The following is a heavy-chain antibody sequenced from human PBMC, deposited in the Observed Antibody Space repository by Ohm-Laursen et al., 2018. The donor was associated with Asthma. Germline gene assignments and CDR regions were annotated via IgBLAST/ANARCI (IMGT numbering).Heavy chain of an antibody. CDR1: GGPLSGYS. CDR3: ARLDWAQSMFDS. D-gene: IGHD3-9*01. V-gene: IGHV4-59*01. J-gene: IGHJ4*02. Sequence: SETLSLTCAVSGGPLSGYSWSWVRQPPGRELEWIAYMDSSGGANYNPSLQSRVTLSIDTSKNQVSLRLSSVTAADTALYFCARLDWAQSMFDSWGQGTLVIVSS. CDR2: MDSSGGA.